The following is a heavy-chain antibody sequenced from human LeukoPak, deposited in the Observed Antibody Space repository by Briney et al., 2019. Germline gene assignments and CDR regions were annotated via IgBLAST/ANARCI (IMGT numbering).Heavy chain of an antibody. V-gene: IGHV4-59*01. CDR2: IYYSGST. CDR1: GGSISSYY. CDR3: ARYSSGYYYVLDY. Sequence: SETLSLTCTVSGGSISSYYWSWIRQPPGKGLEWIGYIYYSGSTYYNPSLKSRVTISVDTSKNQFSLKLSSVTAADTAVYYCARYSSGYYYVLDYWGQGTLVTVSS. D-gene: IGHD3-22*01. J-gene: IGHJ4*02.